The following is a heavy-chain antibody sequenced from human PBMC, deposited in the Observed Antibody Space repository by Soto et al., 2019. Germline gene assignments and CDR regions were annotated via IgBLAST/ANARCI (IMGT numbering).Heavy chain of an antibody. V-gene: IGHV4-30-2*01. CDR2: IYHSGST. CDR3: ARALDIFTGPNWFDP. Sequence: LSLTWAVSGGSISSGGYSWSWIRQPPGKGLEWIGYIYHSGSTYYNPSLKSRVTISVDRSKNQFSLKLSSVTAADTAVYYCARALDIFTGPNWFDPWGQGTLVTVTS. J-gene: IGHJ5*02. CDR1: GGSISSGGYS. D-gene: IGHD3-9*01.